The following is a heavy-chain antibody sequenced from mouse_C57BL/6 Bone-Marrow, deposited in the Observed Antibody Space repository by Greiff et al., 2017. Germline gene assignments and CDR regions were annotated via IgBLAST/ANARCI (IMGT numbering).Heavy chain of an antibody. V-gene: IGHV14-3*01. CDR1: GFNIKNTY. J-gene: IGHJ3*01. CDR3: ARCYGSIAWFAY. D-gene: IGHD1-1*01. Sequence: VQLQQSVAELVRPGASVKLSCTASGFNIKNTYMHWVKQRAEQGLEWIGRIAPANGNTKYDPKFQGKATITADTSSNTAYLQLSSLTSEDTAVYYGARCYGSIAWFAYWGQGTLVTVSA. CDR2: IAPANGNT.